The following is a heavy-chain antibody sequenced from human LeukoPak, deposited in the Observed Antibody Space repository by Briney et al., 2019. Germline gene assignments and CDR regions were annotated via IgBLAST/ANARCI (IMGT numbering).Heavy chain of an antibody. J-gene: IGHJ1*01. CDR3: ARHVLRYFDWAAEYFQH. Sequence: KSSETLSLTCTVSGGSISSSSYYWGWIRQPPGKGLEWIGSIYYSGSTYYNPSLKSRVTISVDTSKNQFSLKLSSVTAADTAVYYCARHVLRYFDWAAEYFQHWGQGTLVTVSS. V-gene: IGHV4-39*01. CDR2: IYYSGST. CDR1: GGSISSSSYY. D-gene: IGHD3-9*01.